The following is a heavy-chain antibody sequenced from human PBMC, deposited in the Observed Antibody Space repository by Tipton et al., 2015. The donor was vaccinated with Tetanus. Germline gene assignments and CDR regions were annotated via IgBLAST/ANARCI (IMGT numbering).Heavy chain of an antibody. CDR1: GGTFNSYA. J-gene: IGHJ3*02. CDR2: IFPQFGTS. Sequence: QLVQSGAEVKKPGSSVRVSCKTSGGTFNSYAISWVRQAPGQGLEWMGGIFPQFGTSNYAPKFQDRVTMTADTSTGTVYMDLSSLRSDDTAVYYCAGTRDYGGNQDAFDIWGQGTLVNVSS. V-gene: IGHV1-69*06. CDR3: AGTRDYGGNQDAFDI. D-gene: IGHD4-23*01.